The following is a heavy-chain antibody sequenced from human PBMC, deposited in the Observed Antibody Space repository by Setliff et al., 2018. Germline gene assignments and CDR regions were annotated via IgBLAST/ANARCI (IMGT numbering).Heavy chain of an antibody. V-gene: IGHV4-39*07. J-gene: IGHJ4*02. Sequence: SETLSLTCTVSGASISSGTYYWAWIRQPPGKGLEWIGRIHYRGTTYSDASLASRLTISVDTAKNQFSLKLTSVTAADTAVYYCARDRTYYGSGTYTRRFDYWGQGTLVTVSS. D-gene: IGHD3-10*01. CDR2: IHYRGTT. CDR3: ARDRTYYGSGTYTRRFDY. CDR1: GASISSGTYY.